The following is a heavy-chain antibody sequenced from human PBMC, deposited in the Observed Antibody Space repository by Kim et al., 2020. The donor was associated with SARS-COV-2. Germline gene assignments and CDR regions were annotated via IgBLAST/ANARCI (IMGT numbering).Heavy chain of an antibody. J-gene: IGHJ4*02. Sequence: SETLSLTCTVSGGSISSSSYYWGWIRQPPGKGLEWIGSIYYSGSTYYNPSLKSRVTISVDTSKNQFSLKLSSVTAADTAVYYCARVVWDIVVVPAARRLYYFDYWGQGTRVTVSS. CDR3: ARVVWDIVVVPAARRLYYFDY. CDR2: IYYSGST. V-gene: IGHV4-39*07. CDR1: GGSISSSSYY. D-gene: IGHD2-2*01.